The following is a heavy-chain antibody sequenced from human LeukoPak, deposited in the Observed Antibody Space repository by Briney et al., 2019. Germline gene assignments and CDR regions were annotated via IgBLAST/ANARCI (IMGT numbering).Heavy chain of an antibody. V-gene: IGHV3-72*01. CDR2: TRNKANSYTT. CDR3: ARGHCSGGSCYFSTYYFDY. J-gene: IGHJ4*02. CDR1: GFTFSDHY. D-gene: IGHD2-15*01. Sequence: GGSLRLSCAASGFTFSDHYMDWVRQARGKGLEWVGRTRNKANSYTTEYAASVKGRFTISRDDSKNSLYLQMNSLKTEDTAVYYCARGHCSGGSCYFSTYYFDYWGQGTLVTVSS.